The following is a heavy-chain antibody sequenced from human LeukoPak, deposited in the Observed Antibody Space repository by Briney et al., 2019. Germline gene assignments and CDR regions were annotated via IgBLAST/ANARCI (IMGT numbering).Heavy chain of an antibody. D-gene: IGHD3-9*01. Sequence: GGSLRLSCAASGFTFDDYAMHWVRQAPGKGLEWVSGISWNSGSIGYADSVKGRFTISRDNAKNSLYLQMDSLRAEDTALYFCAKGRHRGFRYFDWLSTGDAFDIWGQGKMVTVSS. CDR3: AKGRHRGFRYFDWLSTGDAFDI. CDR1: GFTFDDYA. J-gene: IGHJ3*02. CDR2: ISWNSGSI. V-gene: IGHV3-9*01.